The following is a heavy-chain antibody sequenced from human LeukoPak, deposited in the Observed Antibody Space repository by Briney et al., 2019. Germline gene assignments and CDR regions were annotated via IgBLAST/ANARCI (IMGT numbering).Heavy chain of an antibody. CDR1: GFTFSSYS. CDR2: ISSSSSTI. J-gene: IGHJ4*02. D-gene: IGHD5-18*01. V-gene: IGHV3-48*01. CDR3: ARDTRGYSYGYAYFDH. Sequence: GGSLRLSCVASGFTFSSYSMNWVRQAPGKGLEWVSYISSSSSTIYYADSVKGRFTISRDNAKNSLYLQMNSLRAEDTAVYYCARDTRGYSYGYAYFDHWGQGTLVTVSS.